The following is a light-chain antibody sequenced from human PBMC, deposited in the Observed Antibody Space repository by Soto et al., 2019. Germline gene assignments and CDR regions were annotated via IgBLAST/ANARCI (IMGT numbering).Light chain of an antibody. J-gene: IGKJ1*01. CDR2: GAS. Sequence: EIVLTQSPGTLSLSPGERATLSCRASQSISSSLAWYQQKPGQAPRLLIYGASSRATGIPDRFSGSGSGTDFTLIISRLESEDFAVYYCQQSAVSTRTFGHGTTVEV. V-gene: IGKV3-20*01. CDR1: QSISSS. CDR3: QQSAVSTRT.